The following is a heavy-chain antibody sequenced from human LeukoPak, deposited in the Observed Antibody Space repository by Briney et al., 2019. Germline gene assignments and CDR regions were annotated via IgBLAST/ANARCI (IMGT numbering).Heavy chain of an antibody. CDR1: GYTFTSYG. CDR2: ISAYNGNT. D-gene: IGHD6-19*01. CDR3: ARALAVAGNYYYGMDV. V-gene: IGHV1-18*01. Sequence: ASVKVSCKASGYTFTSYGISWVRQAPGQGLEWMGWISAYNGNTNYAQKLQGRVTMTTDTSTSTAYMELRSLRSGDTAVYYCARALAVAGNYYYGMDVWGQGTTVTVSS. J-gene: IGHJ6*02.